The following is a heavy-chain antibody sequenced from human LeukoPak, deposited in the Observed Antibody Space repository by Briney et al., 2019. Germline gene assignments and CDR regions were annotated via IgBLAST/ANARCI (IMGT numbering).Heavy chain of an antibody. V-gene: IGHV1-69*04. CDR2: IIPILGIA. CDR3: ASEPVDTAMVLPIDY. CDR1: GGTFSSYA. D-gene: IGHD5-18*01. J-gene: IGHJ4*02. Sequence: GASVKVSCKASGGTFSSYAISWVRQAPGQGLEWMGRIIPILGIANYAQKFQGRVTITADKSTSTAYMELSSLRSEDTAVYYCASEPVDTAMVLPIDYWGQGTLVTVSS.